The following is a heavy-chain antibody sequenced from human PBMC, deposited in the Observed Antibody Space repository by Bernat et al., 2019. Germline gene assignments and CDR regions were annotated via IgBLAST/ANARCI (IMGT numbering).Heavy chain of an antibody. J-gene: IGHJ4*02. CDR1: GFTFSSYS. D-gene: IGHD4-23*01. Sequence: EVQLVESGGGLVKPGGSLRLSCAASGFTFSSYSMNWVRQAPGKGLEWVSSISSSSSYIYYADSVKGRFTISRDNAKNSLYLQMNSLRAEDTAVYYCASETDYGGNNGLDYWGQGTLVTVSS. CDR2: ISSSSSYI. V-gene: IGHV3-21*01. CDR3: ASETDYGGNNGLDY.